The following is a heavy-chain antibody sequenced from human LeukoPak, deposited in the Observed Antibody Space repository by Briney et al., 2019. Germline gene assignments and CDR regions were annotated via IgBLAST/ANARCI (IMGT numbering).Heavy chain of an antibody. J-gene: IGHJ6*03. Sequence: GSLRLSCAASGFPFSDHYMSWFRQAPGKGLEWVSYISSGSITIYYADSVKGRFTISRDNAKTSLYLQMNSLRAEDTAVYYCARDGRGVIVPAATHPYYMDVWGKGTTVTVSS. V-gene: IGHV3-11*01. CDR3: ARDGRGVIVPAATHPYYMDV. CDR1: GFPFSDHY. CDR2: ISSGSITI. D-gene: IGHD2-2*01.